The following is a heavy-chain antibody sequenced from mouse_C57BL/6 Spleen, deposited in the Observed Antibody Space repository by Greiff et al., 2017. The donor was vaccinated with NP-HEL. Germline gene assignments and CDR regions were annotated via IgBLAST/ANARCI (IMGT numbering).Heavy chain of an antibody. CDR2: IYPRRGNT. CDR1: GYTFTSYG. CDR3: ARSGNWVYAMDY. D-gene: IGHD4-1*01. V-gene: IGHV1-81*01. Sequence: VQLQESGAELARPGASVKLSCKASGYTFTSYGISWVKQSTGQGLEWIGEIYPRRGNTYYNEKFKGKATLTADKSSSTAYMELRSLTSEDSAVYFCARSGNWVYAMDYWGQGTSVTVSS. J-gene: IGHJ4*01.